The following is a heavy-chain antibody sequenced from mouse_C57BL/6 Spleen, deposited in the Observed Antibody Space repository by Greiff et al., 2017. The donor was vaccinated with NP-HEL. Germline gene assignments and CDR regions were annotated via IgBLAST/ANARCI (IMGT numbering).Heavy chain of an antibody. V-gene: IGHV5-6*01. D-gene: IGHD4-1*01. Sequence: EVQGVESGGDLVKPGGSLKLSCAASGFTFSSYGMSWVRQTPDKRLEWVATISSGGSYTYYPDSVKGRFTISRDNAKNTLYLQMSSLKSEDTAMYYCARHWDVRFWFAYWGQGTLVTVSA. CDR1: GFTFSSYG. J-gene: IGHJ3*01. CDR3: ARHWDVRFWFAY. CDR2: ISSGGSYT.